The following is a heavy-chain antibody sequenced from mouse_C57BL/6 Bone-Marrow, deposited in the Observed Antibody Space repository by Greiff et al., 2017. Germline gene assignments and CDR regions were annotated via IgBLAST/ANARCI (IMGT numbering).Heavy chain of an antibody. CDR1: GFTFSDFY. Sequence: EVNLVESGGGLVQSGRSLRLSCATSGFTFSDFYMEWVRQAPGKGLEWIAASRNKANDYTTEYSASVKGRFIVSRDTSQSILYLQMNALRAEDTAIYYCAREEIYYGIPRAMDYWGQGTSVTVSS. CDR2: SRNKANDYTT. J-gene: IGHJ4*01. D-gene: IGHD2-1*01. V-gene: IGHV7-1*01. CDR3: AREEIYYGIPRAMDY.